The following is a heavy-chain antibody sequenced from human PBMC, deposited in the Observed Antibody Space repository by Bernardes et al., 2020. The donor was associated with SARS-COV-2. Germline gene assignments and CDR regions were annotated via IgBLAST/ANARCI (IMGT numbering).Heavy chain of an antibody. Sequence: GSLRLSSEAAVFTFSSYAMNWVRPAPGKGLQWVSSITTRGNYIQYTDSVEGRFTISRDNAKNSLYLEMTSLRAEDTAIYYCARILRDNGFGSGYYDLWGRGTLVTVSS. CDR2: ITTRGNYI. CDR1: VFTFSSYA. V-gene: IGHV3-21*01. D-gene: IGHD4-17*01. CDR3: ARILRDNGFGSGYYDL. J-gene: IGHJ2*01.